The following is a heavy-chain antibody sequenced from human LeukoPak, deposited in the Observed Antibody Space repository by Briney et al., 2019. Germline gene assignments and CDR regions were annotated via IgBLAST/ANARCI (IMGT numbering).Heavy chain of an antibody. CDR3: ARAITNYVYIFDY. Sequence: PGGSLRLSCAASGFTFRSYWMSWVRQAPGRGLEWVANIKQDGSEQYYVDSVKGRFTISRDNSKNSLYLQMNSLRAEDTAVYYCARAITNYVYIFDYWGQGTLVTVSS. V-gene: IGHV3-7*01. CDR1: GFTFRSYW. D-gene: IGHD3-10*02. J-gene: IGHJ4*02. CDR2: IKQDGSEQ.